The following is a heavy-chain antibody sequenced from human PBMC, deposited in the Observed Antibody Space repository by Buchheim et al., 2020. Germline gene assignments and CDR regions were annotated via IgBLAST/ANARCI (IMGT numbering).Heavy chain of an antibody. D-gene: IGHD6-19*01. Sequence: EVQLVESGGGLVQPGGSLRLSCAASGITFSNHWMSWVRQAPGKGPEWVAIIKQDGSEQFYVDSVKGRFTISRDNARNSLYLQMHSLRAEDTAVYYCVRGSGWLQDYWGKGTL. CDR2: IKQDGSEQ. V-gene: IGHV3-7*01. J-gene: IGHJ4*02. CDR3: VRGSGWLQDY. CDR1: GITFSNHW.